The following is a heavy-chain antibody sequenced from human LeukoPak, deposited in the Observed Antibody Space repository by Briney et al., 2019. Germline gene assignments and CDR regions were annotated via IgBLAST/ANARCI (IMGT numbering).Heavy chain of an antibody. CDR2: INNDGDST. V-gene: IGHV3-23*01. Sequence: GGSLRLSCAASGFSFKSYAMSWVRQAPGKGLEWVSAINNDGDSTYSADSVKGRFTVSRDNSKNTLYLQMNSLRAEDAAVYYCARNDYGDYYFDYWGQGTLVTVSS. CDR3: ARNDYGDYYFDY. D-gene: IGHD4-17*01. CDR1: GFSFKSYA. J-gene: IGHJ4*02.